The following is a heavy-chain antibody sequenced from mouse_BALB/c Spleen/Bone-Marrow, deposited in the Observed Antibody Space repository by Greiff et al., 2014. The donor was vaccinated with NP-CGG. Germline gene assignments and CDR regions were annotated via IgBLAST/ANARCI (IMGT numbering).Heavy chain of an antibody. CDR3: ARDDYDDY. D-gene: IGHD2-4*01. V-gene: IGHV1-7*01. J-gene: IGHJ2*01. CDR2: INLSTGYT. Sequence: VHLVESGAELAKPGASVKVSCKASGYTFTNYWMHWVKQRPGQGLEWIGYINLSTGYTEYNQKFKDKATLTADKSSSTAYMQLSSLTSEDSAVYYCARDDYDDYWGQGTTLTVSS. CDR1: GYTFTNYW.